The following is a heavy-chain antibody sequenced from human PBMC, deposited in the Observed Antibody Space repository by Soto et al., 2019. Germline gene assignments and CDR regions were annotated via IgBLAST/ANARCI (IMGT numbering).Heavy chain of an antibody. J-gene: IGHJ5*01. Sequence: GASVKVSCKASGYTFTSYYMHWVRQAPGQGLEWMGIINPSGGSTSYAQKFQGRVTMTRDTSTSTVYMELSSLRSEDTAVYYCANYCGTGQGSSSFYNWFDPWGKGTLVTVSS. CDR1: GYTFTSYY. CDR3: ANYCGTGQGSSSFYNWFDP. D-gene: IGHD3-10*01. V-gene: IGHV1-46*03. CDR2: INPSGGST.